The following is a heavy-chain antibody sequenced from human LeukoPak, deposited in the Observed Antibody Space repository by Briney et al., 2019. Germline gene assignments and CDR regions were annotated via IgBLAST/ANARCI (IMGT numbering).Heavy chain of an antibody. CDR3: ARVQQPLYYYDSPEAFDI. CDR1: GYTFSHSG. CDR2: IWHDGSKK. J-gene: IGHJ3*02. D-gene: IGHD3-22*01. Sequence: GRSLRLSCAASGYTFSHSGLHWVRQAPGKGLEWVAIIWHDGSKKYHADSVKGRFAISRDNSKNTLYLQMNSLRAEDTAVYYCARVQQPLYYYDSPEAFDIWGQGTMVTVSS. V-gene: IGHV3-33*01.